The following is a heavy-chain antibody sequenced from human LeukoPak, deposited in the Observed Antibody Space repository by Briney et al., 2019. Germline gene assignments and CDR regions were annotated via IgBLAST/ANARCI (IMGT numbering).Heavy chain of an antibody. CDR1: GGSISGYY. D-gene: IGHD3-9*01. J-gene: IGHJ4*02. Sequence: PSQTLSLTCAVYGGSISGYYWSWIRQPPGKGLEWIGYIYTGYTNYNPSLKSRLTISVDTSKKQFSLKLSSVTAADTAVYYCARGVRFFDWAFDYWGQGTLVTVSS. V-gene: IGHV4-59*01. CDR2: IYTGYT. CDR3: ARGVRFFDWAFDY.